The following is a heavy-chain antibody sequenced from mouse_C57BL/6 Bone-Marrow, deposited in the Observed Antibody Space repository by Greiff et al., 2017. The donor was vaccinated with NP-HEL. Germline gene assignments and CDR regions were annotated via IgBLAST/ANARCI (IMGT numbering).Heavy chain of an antibody. CDR3: AAMVTTGPWFAY. CDR1: GYTFTDSH. J-gene: IGHJ3*01. V-gene: IGHV1-18*01. D-gene: IGHD2-2*01. Sequence: VQLQQSGPELVKPGASVKIPCKASGYTFTDSHMDWVKQSHGKSLEWIGDINPNNGGTISNQKFQGKATLTVVKSSSTAYMELRSLTSEDTAVYYCAAMVTTGPWFAYWGQGTLVTVSA. CDR2: INPNNGGT.